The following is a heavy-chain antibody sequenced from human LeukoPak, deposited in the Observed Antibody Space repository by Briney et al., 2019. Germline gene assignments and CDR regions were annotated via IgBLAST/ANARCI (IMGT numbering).Heavy chain of an antibody. V-gene: IGHV3-23*01. J-gene: IGHJ4*02. CDR2: ISASGGNT. CDR1: GFTFSSSA. Sequence: PGGSLRLSCAASGFTFSSSAMNWVRQAPGKGLEWVSSISASGGNTYYPDSVKGRFTISRDNSKNTLYLQMNSLRAEDTALYYCTKDYYSSGSSYNGWGQGTLVTVSS. CDR3: TKDYYSSGSSYNG. D-gene: IGHD3-10*01.